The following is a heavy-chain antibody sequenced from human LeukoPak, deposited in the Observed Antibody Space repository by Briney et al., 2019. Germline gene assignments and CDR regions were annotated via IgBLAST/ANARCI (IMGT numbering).Heavy chain of an antibody. D-gene: IGHD4-17*01. J-gene: IGHJ4*02. CDR1: GYTFTGYY. CDR3: ARDPQGDDYGDYEFDY. Sequence: ASVKVSCKTSGYTFTGYYMHWVRQAPGQGLEWMGWINAGNGNTKYSQKFQGRVTITRDTSASTAYMELSSLRSEDTAVYYCARDPQGDDYGDYEFDYWGQGTLVTVSS. V-gene: IGHV1-3*01. CDR2: INAGNGNT.